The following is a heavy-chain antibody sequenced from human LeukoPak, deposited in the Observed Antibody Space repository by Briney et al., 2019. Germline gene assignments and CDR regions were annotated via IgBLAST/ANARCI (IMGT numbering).Heavy chain of an antibody. Sequence: PSETLSLTCTVSGGSISSGVYYWSWIRQPPGKGREWIAEINHSASTNYHPSLKSRVTISVDTSKNQFSLKLSSVAAADTAVYYCARGARRGYSYGRPPPDFDYWGQGTLVTVSS. J-gene: IGHJ4*02. CDR1: GGSISSGVYY. CDR2: INHSAST. D-gene: IGHD5-18*01. V-gene: IGHV4-39*07. CDR3: ARGARRGYSYGRPPPDFDY.